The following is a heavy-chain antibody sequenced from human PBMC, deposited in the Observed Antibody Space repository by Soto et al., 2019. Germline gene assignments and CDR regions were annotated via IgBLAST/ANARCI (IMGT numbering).Heavy chain of an antibody. D-gene: IGHD3-9*01. J-gene: IGHJ5*02. V-gene: IGHV4-31*03. CDR2: IYYSGST. Sequence: PSETLSLTCTVSGGSISSGDYYWSWIRQHPGKGLEWIGYIYYSGSTYYNPSLKSRVTISVDTSKNQFSLKLSSVTAADTAVYYCARDQGRYYDILTGYYRIDWFDPWGQGTLVTVSS. CDR3: ARDQGRYYDILTGYYRIDWFDP. CDR1: GGSISSGDYY.